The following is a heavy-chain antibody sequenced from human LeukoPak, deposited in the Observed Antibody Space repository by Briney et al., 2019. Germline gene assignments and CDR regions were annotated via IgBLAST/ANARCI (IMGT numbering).Heavy chain of an antibody. Sequence: SVKVSCKASGGTFSSYAISWVRQTPGQGLEWMGRIIPIFGTANYAQKFQGRVTITTDESTSTAYMELSSLRSEDTAVYYCARDQYDSSGYYYYWGQGTLVTVSS. V-gene: IGHV1-69*05. CDR1: GGTFSSYA. D-gene: IGHD3-22*01. CDR3: ARDQYDSSGYYYY. J-gene: IGHJ4*02. CDR2: IIPIFGTA.